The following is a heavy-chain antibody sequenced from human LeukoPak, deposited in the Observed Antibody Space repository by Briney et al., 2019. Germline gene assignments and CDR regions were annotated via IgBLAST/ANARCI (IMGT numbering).Heavy chain of an antibody. CDR2: ISAYNGNT. Sequence: ASVKVSCKASGYTFTSYGISWVRQAPGQGLEWMGWISAYNGNTDYAQKLQGRVTMTTDTSTSTAYMELRSLRSDDTAVYYCATSSRYDTIAFDIWGQGTMVTVSS. V-gene: IGHV1-18*01. J-gene: IGHJ3*02. CDR3: ATSSRYDTIAFDI. CDR1: GYTFTSYG. D-gene: IGHD3-22*01.